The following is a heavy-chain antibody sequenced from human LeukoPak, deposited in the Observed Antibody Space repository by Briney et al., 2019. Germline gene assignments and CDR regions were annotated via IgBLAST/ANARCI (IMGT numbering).Heavy chain of an antibody. D-gene: IGHD6-25*01. Sequence: GGSLRLSCVASGFTFSDAWMSWVRQAPGKGLVWVGRIKSKIDGGTIDYAAPVKGRFTISRDDSRNTLYLQMNSLKTEDTAVYCCTTRRQDGCWGQGTLVTVS. J-gene: IGHJ4*02. V-gene: IGHV3-15*01. CDR3: TTRRQDGC. CDR2: IKSKIDGGTI. CDR1: GFTFSDAW.